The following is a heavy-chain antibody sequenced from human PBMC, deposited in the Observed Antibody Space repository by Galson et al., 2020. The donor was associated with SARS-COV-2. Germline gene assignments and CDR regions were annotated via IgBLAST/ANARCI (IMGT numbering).Heavy chain of an antibody. J-gene: IGHJ4*02. CDR1: GFTFSSYG. Sequence: QLGESLKISCAASGFTFSSYGMHWARQAPGKGLEWVAVIWYDGSNKYYADSVKGRFTISRDNSKNTLYLQMNSLRAEDTAVYYCARDSRDVLRYFDWLPWWLDYWGQGTLVTVSS. CDR3: ARDSRDVLRYFDWLPWWLDY. V-gene: IGHV3-33*01. D-gene: IGHD3-9*01. CDR2: IWYDGSNK.